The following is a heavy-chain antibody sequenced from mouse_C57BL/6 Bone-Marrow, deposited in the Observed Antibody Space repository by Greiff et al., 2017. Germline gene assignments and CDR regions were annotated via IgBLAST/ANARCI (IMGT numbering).Heavy chain of an antibody. CDR2: IYPRSGNT. V-gene: IGHV1-81*01. D-gene: IGHD2-3*01. J-gene: IGHJ2*01. CDR1: GYTFTSYG. CDR3: ASRAGWLPPFDY. Sequence: VQLVESGAELARPGASVKLSCKASGYTFTSYGISWVKQRTGQGLEWIGEIYPRSGNTYYNEKFKGKATLTADKSSSTAYMELRSLTSEDSAVYFCASRAGWLPPFDYWGQGTTLTVSS.